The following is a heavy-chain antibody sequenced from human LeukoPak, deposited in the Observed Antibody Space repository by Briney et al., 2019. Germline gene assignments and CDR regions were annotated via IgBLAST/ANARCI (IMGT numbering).Heavy chain of an antibody. CDR3: ARQDTVHMGLGS. CDR2: IYHTGST. J-gene: IGHJ5*01. D-gene: IGHD2-15*01. CDR1: GYSISSGYY. V-gene: IGHV4-38-2*01. Sequence: PSETLSLTCPVSGYSISSGYYWGWIPQPPGKGLEWIGNIYHTGSTYYKPSLKRRVTISVDTSKNQFSLRLSSVTAADAAVYYCARQDTVHMGLGSWGQGTLVTVSS.